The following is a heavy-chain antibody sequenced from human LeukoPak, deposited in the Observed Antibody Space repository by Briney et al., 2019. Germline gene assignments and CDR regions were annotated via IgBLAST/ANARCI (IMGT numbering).Heavy chain of an antibody. J-gene: IGHJ4*02. V-gene: IGHV4-34*01. Sequence: SETLSLTCAVYGGSFSGYYWSWIRQPPGKGLEWIGEINHSGSTNYNPSLKSRVTISVDTSKNQFSLKPSSVTAADTAVYYCARTDDYGEDTDYWGQGTLVTVSS. CDR1: GGSFSGYY. CDR2: INHSGST. CDR3: ARTDDYGEDTDY. D-gene: IGHD4-17*01.